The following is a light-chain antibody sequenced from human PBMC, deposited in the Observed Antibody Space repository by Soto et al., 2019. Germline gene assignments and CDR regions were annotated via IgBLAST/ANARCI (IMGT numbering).Light chain of an antibody. J-gene: IGLJ1*01. CDR2: EVS. V-gene: IGLV2-14*01. Sequence: QSVLTQPASVSASPGQSITISCTGTSSDVGGYNYVSWYQQHPGKAPKLMIYEVSNRPSGVSKRFSGSKSGNTASLTISGLQAEDEADYYCSSYTSSNTLVVGTGTKLTVL. CDR1: SSDVGGYNY. CDR3: SSYTSSNTLV.